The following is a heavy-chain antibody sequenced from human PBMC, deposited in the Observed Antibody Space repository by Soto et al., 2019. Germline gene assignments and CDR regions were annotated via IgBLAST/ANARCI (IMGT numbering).Heavy chain of an antibody. J-gene: IGHJ4*02. Sequence: ASVKVSCKASGYTFTSYGISWVRQAPGQGLEWMGWISAYNGNTNYAQKLQGRVTMTTDTSTSTAYMELRSLRSDDTAVYYCARDKRVVVAATPNYYFDYWGQGTLATVSS. D-gene: IGHD2-15*01. CDR3: ARDKRVVVAATPNYYFDY. CDR1: GYTFTSYG. V-gene: IGHV1-18*04. CDR2: ISAYNGNT.